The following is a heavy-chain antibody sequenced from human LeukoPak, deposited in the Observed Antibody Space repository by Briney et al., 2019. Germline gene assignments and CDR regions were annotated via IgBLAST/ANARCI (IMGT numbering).Heavy chain of an antibody. Sequence: GGSLRLSCAASGFTFSTYGMHWVRQAPGKGLVWVSRVNSDGSSTRCADSVKGRFTISRDNAKNTLFLQMNSLRAEDTAVYYCARNTFGSPYSMDVWGQGTTVTVS. V-gene: IGHV3-74*01. CDR3: ARNTFGSPYSMDV. CDR2: VNSDGSST. J-gene: IGHJ6*02. CDR1: GFTFSTYG. D-gene: IGHD5-18*01.